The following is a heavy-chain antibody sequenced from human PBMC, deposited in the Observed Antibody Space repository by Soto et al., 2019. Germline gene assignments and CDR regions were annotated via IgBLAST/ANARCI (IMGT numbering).Heavy chain of an antibody. D-gene: IGHD2-2*02. V-gene: IGHV1-69*01. CDR2: IIPIFGTA. CDR1: GGTFSSYA. J-gene: IGHJ2*01. CDR3: ASVTPHNSVVVPAAIGWYFDL. Sequence: QVQLVQSGAEVKKPGPSVKVSCKASGGTFSSYAISWVRQAPGQGLEWMGGIIPIFGTANYAQKFQGRVTITADESTSTAYMELSSLRSEDTAVYYCASVTPHNSVVVPAAIGWYFDLWGRGTLVTVSS.